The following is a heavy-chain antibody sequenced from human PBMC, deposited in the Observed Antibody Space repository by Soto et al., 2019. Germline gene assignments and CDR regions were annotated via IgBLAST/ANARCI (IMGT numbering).Heavy chain of an antibody. CDR2: INAGNGNT. Sequence: QVPLVQSGAEVKKPGASVKVSCKASGYTFTSYAMHWVRQAPGQRLEWMGWINAGNGNTKYSQKFQGRVTITRDTSASTAYMELSSLRSEDTAVYYCARVRNYYGSGSYFNWFDPWGQGTLVTVSS. D-gene: IGHD3-10*01. CDR3: ARVRNYYGSGSYFNWFDP. V-gene: IGHV1-3*01. CDR1: GYTFTSYA. J-gene: IGHJ5*02.